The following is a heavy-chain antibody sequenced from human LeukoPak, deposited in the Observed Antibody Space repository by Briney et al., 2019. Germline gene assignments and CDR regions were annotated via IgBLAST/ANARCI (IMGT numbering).Heavy chain of an antibody. D-gene: IGHD6-13*01. J-gene: IGHJ4*02. CDR2: IYYSGST. CDR3: ASRRKAAAGIAPFDY. CDR1: GGSISSYY. V-gene: IGHV4-59*08. Sequence: PSETLSLTCTVSGGSISSYYWSWIRQPPGKGLEWIGYIYYSGSTNYNPSLKSRVTISVDTSKNQFSLKLSSVTAADTAVHYCASRRKAAAGIAPFDYWGQGTLVTVSS.